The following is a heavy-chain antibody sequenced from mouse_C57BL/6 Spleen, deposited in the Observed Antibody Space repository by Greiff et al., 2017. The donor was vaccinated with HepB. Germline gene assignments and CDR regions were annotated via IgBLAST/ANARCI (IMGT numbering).Heavy chain of an antibody. D-gene: IGHD2-4*01. V-gene: IGHV3-1*01. CDR2: ISYSGST. CDR3: ARGGHDYVLFDY. CDR1: GYSITSGYD. J-gene: IGHJ2*01. Sequence: EVNLVESGPGMVKPSQSLSLTCTVTGYSITSGYDWHWIRHFPGNKLEWMGYISYSGSTNYNPSLKSRISITHDTSKNHFFLKLNSVTTEDTATYYCARGGHDYVLFDYWGQGTTLTVSS.